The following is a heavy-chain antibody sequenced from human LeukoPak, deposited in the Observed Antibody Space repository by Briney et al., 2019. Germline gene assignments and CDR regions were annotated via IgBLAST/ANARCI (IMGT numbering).Heavy chain of an antibody. Sequence: SETLSLTCTVSGGSISSYYWSWIRQPAGKGLEWIGRIYTSGSTNYNPSLKSRVTMSVDTSKNQFSLKLSSVTAADTAVYYCARDRGTTSSAGYYLDFWGQGTLVTVSS. CDR2: IYTSGST. CDR3: ARDRGTTSSAGYYLDF. J-gene: IGHJ4*02. D-gene: IGHD6-6*01. CDR1: GGSISSYY. V-gene: IGHV4-4*07.